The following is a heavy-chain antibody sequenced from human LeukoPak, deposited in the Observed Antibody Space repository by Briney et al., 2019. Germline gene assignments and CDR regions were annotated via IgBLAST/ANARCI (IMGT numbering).Heavy chain of an antibody. CDR1: GFAFNIYA. CDR3: ARAPPRGDFDY. Sequence: GGSLRLSCAASGFAFNIYAMSWVRQAPGKGLEWVSSISGSGGSTYHADSVKGRVTISRENSKNTLYLQMNSLRAEDTAVYYCARAPPRGDFDYWGQGTLVTVSS. D-gene: IGHD3-10*01. J-gene: IGHJ4*02. CDR2: ISGSGGST. V-gene: IGHV3-23*01.